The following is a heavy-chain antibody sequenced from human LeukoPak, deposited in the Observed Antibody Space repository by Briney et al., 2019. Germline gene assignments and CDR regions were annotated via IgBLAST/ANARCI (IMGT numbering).Heavy chain of an antibody. CDR2: MNPNSGNT. D-gene: IGHD6-19*01. CDR3: ATISIAVAGTVDY. J-gene: IGHJ4*02. V-gene: IGHV1-8*02. CDR1: GGTFRTYP. Sequence: ASVKVSCKASGGTFRTYPINWVRQATGQGLEWMGWMNPNSGNTGYAQKFQGRVTMTRNTSISTAYMELSSLRSEDTAVYYCATISIAVAGTVDYWGQGTLVTVSS.